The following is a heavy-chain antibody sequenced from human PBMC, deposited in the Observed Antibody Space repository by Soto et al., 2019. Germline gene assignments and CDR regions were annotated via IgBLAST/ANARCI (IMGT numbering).Heavy chain of an antibody. CDR2: IYWNDDK. Sequence: QITLKESGPTLVKPTQTRTLTCTYSGFSLRTTGVGVGWIRQPPGKALEWLGIIYWNDDKRYSPSLKSRFTLTSDISKSQVVLTMTNMDPVDTATYYCAHTWGLPFDYWGQGTLVIVSS. CDR1: GFSLRTTGVG. V-gene: IGHV2-5*01. J-gene: IGHJ4*02. D-gene: IGHD3-16*01. CDR3: AHTWGLPFDY.